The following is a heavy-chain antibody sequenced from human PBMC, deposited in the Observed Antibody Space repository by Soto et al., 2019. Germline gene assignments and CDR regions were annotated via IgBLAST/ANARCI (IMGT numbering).Heavy chain of an antibody. D-gene: IGHD3-10*01. CDR3: ARAVYYGSGSYLYYYYYGMDV. Sequence: PWETLELSCAVSEDSSDSGKWSSWVCHSPGKGLEWIGEIYHSGSTNYNPSLKSRVTISVDKSKNQFSLKLSSVTAADTAVYYCARAVYYGSGSYLYYYYYGMDVWGQGTTVT. J-gene: IGHJ6*02. CDR2: IYHSGST. CDR1: EDSSDSGKW. V-gene: IGHV4-4*02.